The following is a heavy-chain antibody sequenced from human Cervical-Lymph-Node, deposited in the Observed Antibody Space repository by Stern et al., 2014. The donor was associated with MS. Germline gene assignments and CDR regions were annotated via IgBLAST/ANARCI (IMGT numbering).Heavy chain of an antibody. V-gene: IGHV5-51*01. J-gene: IGHJ4*02. D-gene: IGHD6-19*01. Sequence: MQLVQSGAEVKKPGESLKISCKGSGYSFTNYWIGWVRQMPGKGLEWMGNIYPGDSDTRYSPSFQGQVTISADKSIRTASLQWSSLKASDTAMYYCARHCAKREQCAFDYWGQGTLVTVSS. CDR1: GYSFTNYW. CDR2: IYPGDSDT. CDR3: ARHCAKREQCAFDY.